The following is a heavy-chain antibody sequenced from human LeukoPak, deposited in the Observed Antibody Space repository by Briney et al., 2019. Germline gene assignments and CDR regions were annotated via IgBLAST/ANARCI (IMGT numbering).Heavy chain of an antibody. D-gene: IGHD3-22*01. J-gene: IGHJ3*02. Sequence: GSLRLSCAASGFTFSDYYMSWIRQAPGKGLEWIGEINHSGSTNYNPSLKSRVTISVDTSKNQFSLKLSSVTAADTAVYYCARSGYDSSGYYMAFDIWGQGTMVTVSS. CDR2: INHSGST. CDR1: GFTFSDYY. V-gene: IGHV4-34*01. CDR3: ARSGYDSSGYYMAFDI.